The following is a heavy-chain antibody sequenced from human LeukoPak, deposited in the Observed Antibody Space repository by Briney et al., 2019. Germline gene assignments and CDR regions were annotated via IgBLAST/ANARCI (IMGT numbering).Heavy chain of an antibody. CDR2: INHSGST. CDR1: GGSFSGYY. J-gene: IGHJ5*02. D-gene: IGHD4-17*01. Sequence: SETLSLTCAVYGGSFSGYYWSWIRQPPGKGLEWIGEINHSGSTNYNPPFKSRVTISVDTSKNQFSLKLSSVTAADTAVYYCAATVTRGWFDPWGQGTLVTVSS. V-gene: IGHV4-34*01. CDR3: AATVTRGWFDP.